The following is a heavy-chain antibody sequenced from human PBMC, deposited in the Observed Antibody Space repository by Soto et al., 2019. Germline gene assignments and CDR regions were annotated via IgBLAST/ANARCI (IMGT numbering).Heavy chain of an antibody. Sequence: SETLSLTCAVYSGSFSGYYWSWIRRPPGKGLEWIGELYQGLSIIYNPSLESRVTISGDSSKNQFSLKLRSVTAADTAVYYCARVRDWFDPWGQGTLVTVSS. CDR1: SGSFSGYY. V-gene: IGHV4-34*01. J-gene: IGHJ5*02. CDR3: ARVRDWFDP. CDR2: LYQGLSI. D-gene: IGHD3-3*01.